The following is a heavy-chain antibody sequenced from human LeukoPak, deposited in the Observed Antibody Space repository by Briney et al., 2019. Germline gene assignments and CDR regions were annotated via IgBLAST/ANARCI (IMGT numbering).Heavy chain of an antibody. V-gene: IGHV3-48*01. CDR2: ITTSSDTI. CDR1: GFTFSSYS. D-gene: IGHD6-13*01. CDR3: AKDSSSSWYGIYYYYMDV. J-gene: IGHJ6*03. Sequence: PGGSLRLSCAASGFTFSSYSMNWVRQAPGKGLEWVSYITTSSDTIYYADSVKGRFTISRDNSKNTLYLQMNSLRAEDTAVYYCAKDSSSSWYGIYYYYMDVWGKGTTVTVSS.